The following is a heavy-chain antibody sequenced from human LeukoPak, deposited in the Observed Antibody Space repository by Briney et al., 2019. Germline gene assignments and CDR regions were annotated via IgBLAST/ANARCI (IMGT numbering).Heavy chain of an antibody. V-gene: IGHV3-74*03. CDR2: IQTDGSSP. J-gene: IGHJ4*02. CDR1: GFTFSSYW. D-gene: IGHD3-10*01. Sequence: GGSLRLSCAASGFTFSSYWMHWVRQVPGKGLVWVSRIQTDGSSPTYADSVEGRFTISRDNAKNTLYLQMNSLRAEDTAVYYCAKVTYGSGTYGAFDYWGQGTLVTVSS. CDR3: AKVTYGSGTYGAFDY.